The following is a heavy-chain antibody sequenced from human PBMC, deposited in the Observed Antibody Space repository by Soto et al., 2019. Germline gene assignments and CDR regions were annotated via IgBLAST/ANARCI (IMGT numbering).Heavy chain of an antibody. CDR2: INAGNGNT. Sequence: GASVKVSCKASGYTFTSYAMHWVRQAPGQRLEWMGWINAGNGNTKYSQKFQGRVTITRDTSASTAYMELSSLRSEDTAGYYCARAQRFDISSSSPNYDYYGMDVWGQGTTVTVSS. V-gene: IGHV1-3*01. J-gene: IGHJ6*02. CDR1: GYTFTSYA. CDR3: ARAQRFDISSSSPNYDYYGMDV. D-gene: IGHD6-6*01.